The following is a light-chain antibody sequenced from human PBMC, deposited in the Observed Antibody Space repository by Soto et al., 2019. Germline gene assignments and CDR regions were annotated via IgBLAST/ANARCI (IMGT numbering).Light chain of an antibody. J-gene: IGKJ1*01. V-gene: IGKV1-39*01. CDR1: QTITNY. CDR3: QQSYSSPWT. Sequence: DIQMTQSPSSLSASVGDRVTITCRASQTITNYLNWYQQKPGKAPKLLIYAASTLLSGVPSRFTGGGYGTDFSLTIDSLQPEDFATYFCQQSYSSPWTFGQGTKGEI. CDR2: AAS.